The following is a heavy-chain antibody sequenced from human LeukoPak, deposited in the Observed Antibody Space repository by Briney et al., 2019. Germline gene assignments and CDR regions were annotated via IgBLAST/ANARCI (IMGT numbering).Heavy chain of an antibody. Sequence: GESLKISCKASGYSSTSYSCVWLGQLPGRDREGLGIIFPGDSDTRYSPSCQGQVSISADKSISTAYLQWSSLKASDTAMYYCARRKWLPQDHDAFDIWGQGTMVTVS. CDR1: GYSSTSYS. CDR2: IFPGDSDT. J-gene: IGHJ3*02. V-gene: IGHV5-51*01. D-gene: IGHD6-19*01. CDR3: ARRKWLPQDHDAFDI.